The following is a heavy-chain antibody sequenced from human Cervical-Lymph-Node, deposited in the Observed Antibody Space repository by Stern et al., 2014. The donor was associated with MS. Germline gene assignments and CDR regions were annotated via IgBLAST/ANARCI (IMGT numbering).Heavy chain of an antibody. J-gene: IGHJ4*02. CDR2: IYLDDDK. Sequence: QVTLKESGPTLVKPTQTLTLTCTFSGFSLSTRGVGVGWIRQPPGKALEWLALIYLDDDKRYSPSLRNRLTITRDTSRTQVVLTMTNMDPVDTATYYCAHNRLWLYFDYWGQGTLVTVSS. CDR3: AHNRLWLYFDY. CDR1: GFSLSTRGVG. D-gene: IGHD4/OR15-4a*01. V-gene: IGHV2-5*02.